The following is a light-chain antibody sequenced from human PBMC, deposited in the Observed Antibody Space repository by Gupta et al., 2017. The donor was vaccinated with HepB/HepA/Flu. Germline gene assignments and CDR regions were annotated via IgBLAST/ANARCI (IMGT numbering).Light chain of an antibody. J-gene: IGLJ2*01. V-gene: IGLV3-19*01. CDR3: NSRDSSGHHFVL. CDR2: GEN. Sequence: SSDLSHVPPVSVALGQTVTITCQADTLRNYYASWYQQKPGQAPVLAMYGENNRPSGIPDRFSGSNSGNTASLTITGAQAEDEADYYCNSRDSSGHHFVLFGGGTKLTVL. CDR1: TLRNYY.